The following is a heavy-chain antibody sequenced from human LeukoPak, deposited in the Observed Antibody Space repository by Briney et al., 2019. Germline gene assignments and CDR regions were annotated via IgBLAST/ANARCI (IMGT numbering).Heavy chain of an antibody. J-gene: IGHJ3*02. CDR3: ASPSTPNYYYDSSGLVRRHAADAFDI. CDR1: GGTFSSYA. Sequence: GASVKVSCKASGGTFSSYAISWVRQAPGQGLEWMGRIIPILGIANYAQKFQGRVTITADKSTSTSYMELSSLRSEDTAVYYWASPSTPNYYYDSSGLVRRHAADAFDIWGQGTMVTVSS. V-gene: IGHV1-69*04. D-gene: IGHD3-22*01. CDR2: IIPILGIA.